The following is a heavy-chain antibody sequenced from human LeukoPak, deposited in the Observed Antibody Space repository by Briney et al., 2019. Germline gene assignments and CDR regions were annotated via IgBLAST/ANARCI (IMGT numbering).Heavy chain of an antibody. Sequence: GGSLRLSCAASGFTFSSYWMSWVRQAPGKGLEWVANIKQDGSEKYYVDSVKGRFTISRDNAKNSLYLQMNSLRAEDTAVYYCARDRSVGTISSGMDVWGQGTTVAVSS. CDR3: ARDRSVGTISSGMDV. CDR2: IKQDGSEK. D-gene: IGHD3-3*01. J-gene: IGHJ6*02. CDR1: GFTFSSYW. V-gene: IGHV3-7*01.